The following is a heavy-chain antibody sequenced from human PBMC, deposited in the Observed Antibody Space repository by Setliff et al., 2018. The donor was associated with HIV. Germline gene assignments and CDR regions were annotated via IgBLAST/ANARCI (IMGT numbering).Heavy chain of an antibody. J-gene: IGHJ5*02. V-gene: IGHV4-34*01. CDR1: SGSLSGYY. CDR3: VKAVAAPSWFDP. D-gene: IGHD2-15*01. CDR2: IYYTGST. Sequence: SETLSLTCAVYSGSLSGYYWNWIRQPPGKGLEWIGYIYYTGSTYYNPSLKSRVSISVDTSKNQFSLKLTSVTAADTAVYYCVKAVAAPSWFDPWGQGTLVTVSA.